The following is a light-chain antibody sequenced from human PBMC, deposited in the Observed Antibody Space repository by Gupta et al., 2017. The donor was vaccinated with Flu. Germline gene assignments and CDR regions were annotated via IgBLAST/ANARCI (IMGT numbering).Light chain of an antibody. V-gene: IGKV1-39*01. J-gene: IGKJ1*01. CDR2: AAS. CDR3: QQSYTNPTT. CDR1: QSISND. Sequence: DLQMTQSASSLSASVGDRVTITCRASQSISNDLNWYQQKSGKAPKLLIYAASSLQSGVPSRFSGSGSGTEFTLTISSLQPEDFATYYCQQSYTNPTTFGQGTKVEIK.